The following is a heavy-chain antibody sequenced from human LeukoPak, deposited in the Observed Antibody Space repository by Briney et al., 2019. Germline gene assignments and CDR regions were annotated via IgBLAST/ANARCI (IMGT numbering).Heavy chain of an antibody. CDR1: GGSFSGYY. Sequence: SETLSLTCAVYGGSFSGYYWSWIRQPPGMGLEWIGEINHSGSTNYNPSLKSRVTISVDTSKNQFSLKLSSVTAADTAVYYCARAPQNGMDVWGQGTTVTVSS. J-gene: IGHJ6*02. CDR3: ARAPQNGMDV. CDR2: INHSGST. V-gene: IGHV4-34*01.